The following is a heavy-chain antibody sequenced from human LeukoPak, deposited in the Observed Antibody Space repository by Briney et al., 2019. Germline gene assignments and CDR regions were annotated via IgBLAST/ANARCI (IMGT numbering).Heavy chain of an antibody. D-gene: IGHD3-22*01. J-gene: IGHJ5*02. CDR2: IITIFGIA. V-gene: IGHV1-69*04. Sequence: ASVKVSCKASGGTFSSYAISWVRQAPGQGLEWMGRIITIFGIANYAQKFQGRVTITADKSTSTAYMELSSLRSEDTAVYYCASAYYYDSSGYLNWFDPWGQGTLVTVSS. CDR3: ASAYYYDSSGYLNWFDP. CDR1: GGTFSSYA.